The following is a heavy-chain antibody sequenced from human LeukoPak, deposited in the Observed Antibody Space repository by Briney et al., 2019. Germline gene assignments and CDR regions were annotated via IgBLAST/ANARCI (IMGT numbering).Heavy chain of an antibody. CDR3: ARAAGLRNNWFDP. CDR2: ISSSGSTI. V-gene: IGHV3-48*03. Sequence: PGGSLRLSCAASGFTFSSYEMNWVRQAPGKGLEWVSYISSSGSTIYYADSVKGRFTISRDNAKNSLYLQMNSLRAEDTAVYYCARAAGLRNNWFDPWGQGTLVTVSS. CDR1: GFTFSSYE. D-gene: IGHD6-19*01. J-gene: IGHJ5*02.